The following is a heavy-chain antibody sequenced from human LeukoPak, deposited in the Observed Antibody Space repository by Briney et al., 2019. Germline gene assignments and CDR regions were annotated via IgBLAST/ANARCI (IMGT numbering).Heavy chain of an antibody. J-gene: IGHJ4*02. D-gene: IGHD4-17*01. V-gene: IGHV3-74*01. CDR2: INSAGSRK. CDR1: GFTFSTYW. CDR3: AGTYYADYGTTYSLDY. Sequence: GGSLRLSCAASGFTFSTYWMHWVRQAPGKGLVWVSLINSAGSRKTCADSVKGRFTISRDNAKNTLDLQMNSLRVEDSGIYYCAGTYYADYGTTYSLDYWGQGTLVTVSS.